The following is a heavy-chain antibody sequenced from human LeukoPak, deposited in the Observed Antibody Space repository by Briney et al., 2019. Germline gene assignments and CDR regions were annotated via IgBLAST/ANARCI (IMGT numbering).Heavy chain of an antibody. V-gene: IGHV4-59*08. Sequence: PSETLSLTCTVSGGSISSYYWSWIRQPPGKGLEWIGYIYYSGSTNYNPSLKSRVTISVDTSKNQFSLKLSSVTAADTAVYYCASQARYFDWFPFDPWGQGTLVTVSS. D-gene: IGHD3-9*01. CDR2: IYYSGST. CDR1: GGSISSYY. J-gene: IGHJ5*02. CDR3: ASQARYFDWFPFDP.